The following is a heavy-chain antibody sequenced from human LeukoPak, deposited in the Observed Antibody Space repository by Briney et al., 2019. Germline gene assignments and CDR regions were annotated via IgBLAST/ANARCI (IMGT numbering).Heavy chain of an antibody. J-gene: IGHJ4*02. V-gene: IGHV7-4-1*02. CDR2: INTNTGNP. D-gene: IGHD6-13*01. CDR1: GYTFTSYG. CDR3: ARDRVAAANPFND. Sequence: ASVKVSCKASGYTFTSYGISWVRQAPGQGLEWMGWINTNTGNPTYAQGFTGRFVFSLDTSVSTAYLQISSLKAEDTAVYYCARDRVAAANPFNDWGQGTLVTVSS.